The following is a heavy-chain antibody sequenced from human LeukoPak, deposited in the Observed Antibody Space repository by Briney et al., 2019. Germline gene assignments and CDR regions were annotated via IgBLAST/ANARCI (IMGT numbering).Heavy chain of an antibody. Sequence: PSETLSLTCTVSGGSISSGGYYWSWIRQHPGKGLEWIGYIYYSGSTYYNPSLKSRVTISVDTSKNQFSLKLSSVTAADTAVYYCARTAVLRYFDWLSQFGHFDYWGQGTLVTVSS. CDR2: IYYSGST. CDR1: GGSISSGGYY. V-gene: IGHV4-31*03. J-gene: IGHJ4*02. D-gene: IGHD3-9*01. CDR3: ARTAVLRYFDWLSQFGHFDY.